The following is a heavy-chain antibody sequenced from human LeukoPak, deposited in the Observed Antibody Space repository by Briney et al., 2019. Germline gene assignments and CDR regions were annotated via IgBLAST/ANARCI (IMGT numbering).Heavy chain of an antibody. D-gene: IGHD3-22*01. Sequence: GRSLRLSCAASGFTFSSYSMNWVRQAPGKGLEWVSSISSSSSYIYYADSVKGGFTISRDNAKNSLYLQMNSLRAEDTAVYYCARDRFPYYYDSSGYYNPEIDYWGQGTLVTVSS. V-gene: IGHV3-21*01. CDR3: ARDRFPYYYDSSGYYNPEIDY. J-gene: IGHJ4*02. CDR1: GFTFSSYS. CDR2: ISSSSSYI.